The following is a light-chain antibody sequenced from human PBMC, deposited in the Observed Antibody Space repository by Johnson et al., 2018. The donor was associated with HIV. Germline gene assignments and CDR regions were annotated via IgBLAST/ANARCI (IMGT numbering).Light chain of an antibody. CDR1: SSNIGNNY. CDR2: DNN. Sequence: SVLTQPPSVSAAPGQKVTISCSGSSSNIGNNYVSWYQQVPGTAPKLLIYDNNRRPSGIPDRFSGSKSATSATLGITGLTTGDEADYYCGTWDSSLTASVFGTGTKVTVL. CDR3: GTWDSSLTASV. J-gene: IGLJ1*01. V-gene: IGLV1-51*01.